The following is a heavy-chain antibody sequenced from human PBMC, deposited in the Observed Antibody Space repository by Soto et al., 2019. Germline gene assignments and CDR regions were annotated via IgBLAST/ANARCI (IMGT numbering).Heavy chain of an antibody. CDR3: ASIPRRGYSYGIDY. J-gene: IGHJ4*02. V-gene: IGHV4-31*03. Sequence: QVQLQESGPGLVKPSQTLSLTCNVSGGSISSGTSSWTRIRQHPGEGLEWIGHIYFTGASYSNPSVRSRLTMSVDTSKNQFSLKLTSVTAADTATYFCASIPRRGYSYGIDYWGQGTLVTVSS. CDR2: IYFTGAS. CDR1: GGSISSGTSS. D-gene: IGHD2-21*02.